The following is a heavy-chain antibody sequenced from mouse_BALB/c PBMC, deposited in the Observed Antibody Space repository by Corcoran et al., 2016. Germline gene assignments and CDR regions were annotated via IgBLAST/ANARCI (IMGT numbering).Heavy chain of an antibody. Sequence: EVKLLESGGGLVQPGGSLKLSCAASGFDFSRYWMSWVRQAPGKGLEWIGEINPDSSTIYYTPSLKYKFIISIDNAKNTLYLQMSKVRSEDTALYYCGRPVGSPYAMDYWGQGTSVTVSS. J-gene: IGHJ4*01. CDR2: INPDSSTI. CDR1: GFDFSRYW. V-gene: IGHV4-1*02. CDR3: GRPVGSPYAMDY.